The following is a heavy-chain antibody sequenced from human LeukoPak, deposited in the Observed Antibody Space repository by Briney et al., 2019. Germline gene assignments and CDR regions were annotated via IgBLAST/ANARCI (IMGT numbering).Heavy chain of an antibody. CDR2: IWYDGSSE. V-gene: IGHV3-33*03. Sequence: QPGRSLRLSCAASGFTFSSYGMHWVRQAPGKGLEWVAVIWYDGSSEYYADSVKGRFTISRDNSNNTLYLQMNSLRADDTAVYFCAKPTRGSGSFLNDYWGQGTLVTVSS. CDR3: AKPTRGSGSFLNDY. D-gene: IGHD1-26*01. J-gene: IGHJ4*02. CDR1: GFTFSSYG.